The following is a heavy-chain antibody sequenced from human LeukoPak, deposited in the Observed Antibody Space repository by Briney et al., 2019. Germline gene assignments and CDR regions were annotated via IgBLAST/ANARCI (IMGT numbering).Heavy chain of an antibody. CDR3: ARSEGSWSFDY. V-gene: IGHV4-59*06. CDR1: GGSISSYY. Sequence: SETLSLTCTVSGGSISSYYWSWIRQHPWKGLDWIGYIYYSGTTYYNPSLKSRITMSVDMSKSQFSLRVSSVTAADTAVYYCARSEGSWSFDYWGQGTLVTVSS. CDR2: IYYSGTT. J-gene: IGHJ4*02. D-gene: IGHD2-8*02.